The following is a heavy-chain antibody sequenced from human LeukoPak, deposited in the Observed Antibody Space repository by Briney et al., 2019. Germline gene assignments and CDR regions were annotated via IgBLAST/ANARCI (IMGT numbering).Heavy chain of an antibody. Sequence: PGGSLRLSCAASGFTFSAYWMHWVRQAPGQGLVWVSRINSDGFSITYADSVKGRFTISRDNAKNTLYLHMNSLRGEDTAVYYCARFYGGSAFDIWGQGTMVTVSS. CDR2: INSDGFSI. CDR1: GFTFSAYW. CDR3: ARFYGGSAFDI. V-gene: IGHV3-74*01. D-gene: IGHD3-16*01. J-gene: IGHJ3*02.